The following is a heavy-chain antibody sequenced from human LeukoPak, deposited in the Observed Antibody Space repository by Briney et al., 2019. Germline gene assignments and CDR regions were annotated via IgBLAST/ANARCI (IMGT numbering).Heavy chain of an antibody. CDR3: AKMGTTTTQSTHLDY. Sequence: PGGSLGLSCAASGFTLICCGMHWVRQAPGKGLEWVAFIRYDGSTKYYTDSVKGRFTISRDNSRDTLYLQMNSLRAEDTAVYYCAKMGTTTTQSTHLDYWGQGTLVTVSS. J-gene: IGHJ4*02. V-gene: IGHV3-30*02. CDR2: IRYDGSTK. D-gene: IGHD2-2*01. CDR1: GFTLICCG.